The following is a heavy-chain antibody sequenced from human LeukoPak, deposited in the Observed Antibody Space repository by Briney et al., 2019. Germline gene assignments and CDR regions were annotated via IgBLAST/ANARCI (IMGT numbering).Heavy chain of an antibody. J-gene: IGHJ5*02. Sequence: SETPSLTCTVSGGSISSYYWSWIRQPPGKGLEWIGYIYYSGSTNYNPSLKSRVTISVDTSKNQFSLKLSSVTAADTAVYYCARHPHDSSGYYFSNWFDPWGQGTLVTVSS. D-gene: IGHD3-22*01. CDR1: GGSISSYY. CDR2: IYYSGST. V-gene: IGHV4-59*08. CDR3: ARHPHDSSGYYFSNWFDP.